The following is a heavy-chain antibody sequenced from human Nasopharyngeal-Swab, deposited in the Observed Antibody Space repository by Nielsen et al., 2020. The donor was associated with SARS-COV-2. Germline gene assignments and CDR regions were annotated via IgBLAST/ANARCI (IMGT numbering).Heavy chain of an antibody. CDR2: ISWNSGSI. Sequence: GGSLRLSCAASGFTFDDYAMHWVRQAPGKGLEWVSGISWNSGSIGYADSVKGRFTISRDNAENSLYLQMNSLRAEDTALYYCAKVGSSYYYYMDVWGKGTTVTVSS. D-gene: IGHD6-19*01. J-gene: IGHJ6*03. CDR3: AKVGSSYYYYMDV. CDR1: GFTFDDYA. V-gene: IGHV3-9*01.